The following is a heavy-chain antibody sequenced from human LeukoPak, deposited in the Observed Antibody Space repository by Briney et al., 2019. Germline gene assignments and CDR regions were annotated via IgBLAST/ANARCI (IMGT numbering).Heavy chain of an antibody. D-gene: IGHD5-12*01. CDR3: AKDSHGRRQRIRGLFDP. CDR2: IRYDGSNK. J-gene: IGHJ5*02. V-gene: IGHV3-30*02. Sequence: GGSLRLSCAASVFTFSNYGMHWVRQAPGKGLEWVAFIRYDGSNKYYADSVKGRFTISRDNSKNTLYLQMNSLRAEDTAVYYCAKDSHGRRQRIRGLFDPWGQGTLVTVSS. CDR1: VFTFSNYG.